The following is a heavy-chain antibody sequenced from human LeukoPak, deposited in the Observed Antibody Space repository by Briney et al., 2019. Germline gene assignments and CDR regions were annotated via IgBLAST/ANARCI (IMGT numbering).Heavy chain of an antibody. J-gene: IGHJ4*02. CDR2: SGSGGST. V-gene: IGHV3-23*01. CDR1: GFTFNIFA. Sequence: GGSLRLSCAASGFTFNIFAMTWARQAPGKGLEWVSASGSGGSTYYADSVKGRFTISRDNSKNTLYLQMNSLRADDTAVYYCARPRWPLDYWGQGTLVTVSS. CDR3: ARPRWPLDY. D-gene: IGHD4-23*01.